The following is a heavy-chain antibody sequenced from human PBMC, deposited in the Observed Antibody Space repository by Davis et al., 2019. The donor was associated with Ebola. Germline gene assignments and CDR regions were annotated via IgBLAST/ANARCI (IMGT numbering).Heavy chain of an antibody. J-gene: IGHJ3*02. D-gene: IGHD2-2*01. CDR3: ATRYCSSTSCYGRNDAFDI. CDR2: IYPGDSDT. CDR1: GYSFTSYW. V-gene: IGHV5-51*01. Sequence: GESLKISCKGSGYSFTSYWIGWVRQMPGKGLEWMGIIYPGDSDTRYSPSFQGQVTISADKSISTAYLQWSSLKASDTAMYYCATRYCSSTSCYGRNDAFDIWGQGTMVTVSS.